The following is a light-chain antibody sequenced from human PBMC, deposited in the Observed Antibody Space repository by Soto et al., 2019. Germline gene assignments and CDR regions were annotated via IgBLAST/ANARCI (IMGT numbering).Light chain of an antibody. Sequence: TQSQATLSLSPGERATLSCRASQTLSNSFIAWYQQKPGQAPRLLIYDTSSRATGVPDRYSASGSGTDFTLTISRLEPEDFALFFCQHSAFPEIIFGQGTRLEI. J-gene: IGKJ5*01. CDR1: QTLSNSF. V-gene: IGKV3D-20*02. CDR2: DTS. CDR3: QHSAFPEII.